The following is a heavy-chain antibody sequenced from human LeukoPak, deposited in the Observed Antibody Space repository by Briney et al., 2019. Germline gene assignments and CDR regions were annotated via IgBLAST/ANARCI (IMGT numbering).Heavy chain of an antibody. V-gene: IGHV3-66*01. CDR3: ARALDIVATITPIDY. CDR1: GITVSSSS. CDR2: FYSVGTT. Sequence: GGSLRLSCVASGITVSSSSMSWVRQAPGKGLDCVSVFYSVGTTYYADSVKGRFTISRDNAKNSLYLQMNSLRAEDTAVYYCARALDIVATITPIDYWGQGTLVTVSS. J-gene: IGHJ4*02. D-gene: IGHD5-12*01.